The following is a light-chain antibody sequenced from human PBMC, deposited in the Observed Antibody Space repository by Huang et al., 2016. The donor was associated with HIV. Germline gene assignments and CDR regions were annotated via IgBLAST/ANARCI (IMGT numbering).Light chain of an antibody. CDR3: QQANSFPELS. Sequence: DIQLTQSPSSVSASVGDRVTITCRASQGFSTWLAWYQQKPGKAPTLLIYAASNLQSGAPSRFSGSGSGTFFTCTISSLQPEDSATYYCQQANSFPELSFGGGTRVEI. J-gene: IGKJ4*01. V-gene: IGKV1-12*01. CDR2: AAS. CDR1: QGFSTW.